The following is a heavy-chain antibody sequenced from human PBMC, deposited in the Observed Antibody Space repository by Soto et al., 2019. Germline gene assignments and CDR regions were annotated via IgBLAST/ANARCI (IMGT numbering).Heavy chain of an antibody. V-gene: IGHV1-3*01. CDR2: ISAANGNT. D-gene: IGHD2-2*01. CDR3: ARSQGSSTSLEIYYYYYYGMDV. CDR1: GYTFTHFS. J-gene: IGHJ6*02. Sequence: ASVKVSCKASGYTFTHFSLHWVRQAPGQSLEWMGWISAANGNTKYSQKLQGRVSITRDASASTAFMELSGLTSEDTAVYYCARSQGSSTSLEIYYYYYYGMDVWGQGTTVTVSS.